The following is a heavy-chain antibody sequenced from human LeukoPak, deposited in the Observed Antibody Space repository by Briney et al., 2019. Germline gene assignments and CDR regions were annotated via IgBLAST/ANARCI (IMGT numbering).Heavy chain of an antibody. CDR1: GFTFTDFA. Sequence: PGGSLRLSCAASGFTFTDFAMNWVRQAPGRGLEWVLFVGGDYKTFYRDSVQGRFTVSRDDSKNTLSLQMNNLRLEDTAIYYCVKDAWPRNGIYDPFDIWGPGTTVTVSS. V-gene: IGHV3-23*01. CDR3: VKDAWPRNGIYDPFDI. CDR2: VGGDYKT. J-gene: IGHJ3*02. D-gene: IGHD2-8*01.